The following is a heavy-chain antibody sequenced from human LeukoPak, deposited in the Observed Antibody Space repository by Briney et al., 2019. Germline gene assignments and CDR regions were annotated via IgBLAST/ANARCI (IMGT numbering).Heavy chain of an antibody. CDR3: AMYTSGTMFDS. CDR2: VHSGGRT. V-gene: IGHV4-39*07. CDR1: GASINIDTNY. Sequence: SETLSLTCTVSGASINIDTNYWGWVRQPPGKGLEWIGSVHSGGRTHSNPSLKTRLTMSRDTPQNQFSLQLRSLTAADTAVYFCAMYTSGTMFDSWGQGILVTVSS. J-gene: IGHJ4*02. D-gene: IGHD3-3*01.